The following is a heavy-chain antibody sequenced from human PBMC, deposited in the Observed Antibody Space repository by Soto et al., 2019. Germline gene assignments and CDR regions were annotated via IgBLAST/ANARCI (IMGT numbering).Heavy chain of an antibody. D-gene: IGHD3-22*01. V-gene: IGHV3-15*07. Sequence: EEQLVESGGGLVKPGGSFRLSCAGSGFTFSLAWMNWVRQAPGKGLEWVGRIKSEGSGGTTDYAAPVKGRFTISRDDSINTLYLQMNNLKTEDTAVYYCTHSWTYYADNSVWGPGTMVTVSS. J-gene: IGHJ3*01. CDR3: THSWTYYADNSV. CDR2: IKSEGSGGTT. CDR1: GFTFSLAW.